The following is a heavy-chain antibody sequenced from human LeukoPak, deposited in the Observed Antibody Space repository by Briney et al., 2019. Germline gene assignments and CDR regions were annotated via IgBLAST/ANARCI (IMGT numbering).Heavy chain of an antibody. D-gene: IGHD3-10*01. V-gene: IGHV1-8*01. J-gene: IGHJ6*04. CDR1: GYTFTSYD. Sequence: ASVKVSCKASGYTFTSYDINWVRQATGQGLEWMGWMNPNSGNTGYAQKFQGRVTMTRNTSISTAYMELSSLRSEDTAVYYCARTSSGFGELFIWGMDVWGKGTTVTVSS. CDR3: ARTSSGFGELFIWGMDV. CDR2: MNPNSGNT.